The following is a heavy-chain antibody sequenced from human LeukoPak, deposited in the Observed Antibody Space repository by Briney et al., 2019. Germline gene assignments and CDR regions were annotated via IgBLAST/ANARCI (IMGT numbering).Heavy chain of an antibody. Sequence: APVKVSCKASGYSFTNYAMNWVRQAPGQGLEFMGWIHPTTGNPAYAQGFSGRFVFSLDTSVTTTYLQINDLKAEDTAVYFCARALDSLGGLSLPDYWGQGTLVTVSS. D-gene: IGHD3-16*02. CDR2: IHPTTGNP. CDR3: ARALDSLGGLSLPDY. CDR1: GYSFTNYA. V-gene: IGHV7-4-1*02. J-gene: IGHJ4*02.